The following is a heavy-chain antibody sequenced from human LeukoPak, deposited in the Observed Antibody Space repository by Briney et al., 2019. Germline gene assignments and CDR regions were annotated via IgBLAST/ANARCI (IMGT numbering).Heavy chain of an antibody. Sequence: PGGSLRLSCAASGFTFSSYAMSWVRQAPGKGLEWVAVIWYDASKKYYADSVKGRFTISRDNSKNTLYLQMDSLRAEDTAVYYCARDLSYGSGEFWGQGTLVSVSS. CDR2: IWYDASKK. D-gene: IGHD3-10*01. CDR1: GFTFSSYA. CDR3: ARDLSYGSGEF. J-gene: IGHJ4*02. V-gene: IGHV3-33*08.